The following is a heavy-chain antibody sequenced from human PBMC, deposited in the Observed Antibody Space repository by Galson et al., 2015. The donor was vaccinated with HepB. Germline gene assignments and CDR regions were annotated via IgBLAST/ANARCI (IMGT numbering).Heavy chain of an antibody. CDR2: IIPIFGTA. CDR1: GGTFSSYA. V-gene: IGHV1-69*13. D-gene: IGHD2-2*02. CDR3: ARGGVGRGYCSSTSCYTGYYYYYGMDV. Sequence: SVKVSCKASGGTFSSYAISWVRQAPGQGLEWMGGIIPIFGTANYAQKFQGRVTITADESTSTAYMELSSLRSEDTAVYYCARGGVGRGYCSSTSCYTGYYYYYGMDVWGQGTTVTVSS. J-gene: IGHJ6*02.